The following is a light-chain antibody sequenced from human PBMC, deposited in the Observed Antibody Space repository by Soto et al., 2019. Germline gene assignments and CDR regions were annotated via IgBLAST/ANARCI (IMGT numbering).Light chain of an antibody. V-gene: IGLV1-40*01. J-gene: IGLJ2*01. CDR1: RSNIGAGYD. CDR2: GNN. CDR3: QSYDNSLSGSWV. Sequence: QSVLTQPPSVSGAPGQRVTVSCTGSRSNIGAGYDVHWYQQLPGTAPKLLIYGNNNRPSGVPDRFSGSKSGTSASLAITGLQAEDEADYYGQSYDNSLSGSWVFGGGTKLTVL.